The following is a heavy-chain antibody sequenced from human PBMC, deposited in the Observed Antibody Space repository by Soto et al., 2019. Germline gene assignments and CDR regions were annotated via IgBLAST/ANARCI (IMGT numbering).Heavy chain of an antibody. V-gene: IGHV3-30*03. CDR2: ISFDGDK. CDR3: ARDYARGWCQF. D-gene: IGHD2-8*02. Sequence: QVKLVESGGGVVQPGTSLRLSCTASGFDFSNSGIQWVRQIPGKGLEWVALISFDGDKYYVDSVKGRFTISRDNPTNTVYLQMNRLRPEDTGVYYCARDYARGWCQFWGQGTLVTVSS. CDR1: GFDFSNSG. J-gene: IGHJ4*02.